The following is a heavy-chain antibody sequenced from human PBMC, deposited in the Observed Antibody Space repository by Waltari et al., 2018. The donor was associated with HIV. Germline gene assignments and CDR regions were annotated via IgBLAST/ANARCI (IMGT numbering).Heavy chain of an antibody. V-gene: IGHV3-23*01. CDR2: ISGSGGST. CDR3: VKEHQYSHTWYSYYGMDV. D-gene: IGHD6-13*01. CDR1: GFTFSNYG. Sequence: GLVQPGGSLRLSCAASGFTFSNYGMSWVRQAPGKGLEWVSTISGSGGSTYYADSVKGRFTVSRDNSKNTLYLQMNSLRAEDTAVYFCVKEHQYSHTWYSYYGMDVWGQGTTVTVSS. J-gene: IGHJ6*02.